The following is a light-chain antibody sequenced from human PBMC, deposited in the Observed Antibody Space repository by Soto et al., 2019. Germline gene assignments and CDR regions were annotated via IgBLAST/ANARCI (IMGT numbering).Light chain of an antibody. V-gene: IGLV2-8*01. CDR3: SSFAGNNHVV. J-gene: IGLJ2*01. Sequence: QSALTQPPSASGSPGQSVTISCTGTSSDVGGYNYVSWYQQHPGKAPKLMISEVSKRPSGVPDRFSGSKSGNTASLTVSGLQAEEEADYYCSSFAGNNHVVFGGGTKLTVL. CDR1: SSDVGGYNY. CDR2: EVS.